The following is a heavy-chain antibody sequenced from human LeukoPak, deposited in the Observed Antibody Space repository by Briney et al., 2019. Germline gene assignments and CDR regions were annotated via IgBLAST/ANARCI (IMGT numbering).Heavy chain of an antibody. CDR3: ARPDQTSTAPPSYCGGDCHAFDI. D-gene: IGHD2-21*02. Sequence: SETLSHTCMVSGGSISSYFWSWIRQPPGKGLEWIGYIYYSGSTNYNSSLKSRDTISVDTSKNQFSLKLSSVTAADTAVYYCARPDQTSTAPPSYCGGDCHAFDIWGQGTMVTVSS. CDR1: GGSISSYF. V-gene: IGHV4-59*01. CDR2: IYYSGST. J-gene: IGHJ3*02.